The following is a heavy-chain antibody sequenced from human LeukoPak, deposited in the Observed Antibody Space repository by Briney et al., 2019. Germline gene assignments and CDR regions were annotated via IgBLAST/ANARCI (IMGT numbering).Heavy chain of an antibody. CDR3: AKIGSRYCSSTSCYGRY. D-gene: IGHD2-2*01. CDR1: GFTFSSYA. Sequence: GGSLRLSCAASGFTFSSYAMSWVRQAPGKGLEWVSAISGSGGSTYYADSVKGRFTISRDNSKNTLYLQMNSLRAEDTAVYYCAKIGSRYCSSTSCYGRYWGQGTLVTVSS. CDR2: ISGSGGST. J-gene: IGHJ4*02. V-gene: IGHV3-23*01.